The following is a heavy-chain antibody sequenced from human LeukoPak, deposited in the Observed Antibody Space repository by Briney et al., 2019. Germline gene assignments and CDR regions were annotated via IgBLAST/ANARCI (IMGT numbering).Heavy chain of an antibody. Sequence: GGSLRLSCAASGFTLSSYWMSWVRQAPGKGLEWVANMKQDGSEKYYVDSVKGRFTISRDNAKNSLYLQMNSLRDEDTAIYYCARGWRYSHGLWGQGTLVTVSS. V-gene: IGHV3-7*05. CDR2: MKQDGSEK. CDR3: ARGWRYSHGL. J-gene: IGHJ4*02. D-gene: IGHD5-18*01. CDR1: GFTLSSYW.